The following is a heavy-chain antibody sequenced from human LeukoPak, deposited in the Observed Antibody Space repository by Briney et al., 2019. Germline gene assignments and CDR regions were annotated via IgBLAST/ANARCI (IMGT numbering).Heavy chain of an antibody. J-gene: IGHJ5*02. CDR3: ARDKRPYCSSTSCAGYIWFDP. D-gene: IGHD2-2*01. V-gene: IGHV1-18*04. CDR1: GYTFTSYG. CDR2: ISAYNGNT. Sequence: GASVKVSCKASGYTFTSYGISWVRQAPGQGLEWMGWISAYNGNTNYAQKLQGRVTMTTDTSTSTAYMELRSLRSDDTAVYYCARDKRPYCSSTSCAGYIWFDPWGQGTLVTVSS.